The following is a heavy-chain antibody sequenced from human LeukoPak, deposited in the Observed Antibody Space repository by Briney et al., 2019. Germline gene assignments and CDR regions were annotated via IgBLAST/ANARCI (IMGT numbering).Heavy chain of an antibody. Sequence: GGSLRLSCAASGFTVSSNYMSWVRQAPGKGLEWVSVIYSGGSTYYADSVKGRFTISRDNSKNTLYLQMNSLRAEDTAVYYCARNDMAGHYYMDVWGKGTTVTVSS. V-gene: IGHV3-53*01. CDR2: IYSGGST. CDR1: GFTVSSNY. J-gene: IGHJ6*03. D-gene: IGHD1-1*01. CDR3: ARNDMAGHYYMDV.